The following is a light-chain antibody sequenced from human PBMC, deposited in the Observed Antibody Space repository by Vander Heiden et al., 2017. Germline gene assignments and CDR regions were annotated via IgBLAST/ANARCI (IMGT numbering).Light chain of an antibody. CDR1: QGISSY. Sequence: DIQLTQSPSFLSASVGDRVTITCRASQGISSYLAWYQQKPGKAPKLLIYAASTLQSGVPSRFSGSGSGTEFTLTINSLQPEDFATYYCQQLKNYSWTFGQGTKVEIK. J-gene: IGKJ1*01. CDR3: QQLKNYSWT. CDR2: AAS. V-gene: IGKV1-9*01.